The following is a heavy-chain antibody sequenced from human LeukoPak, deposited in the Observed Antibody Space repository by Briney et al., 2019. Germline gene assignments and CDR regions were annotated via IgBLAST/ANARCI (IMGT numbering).Heavy chain of an antibody. CDR2: IIPIFGTA. Sequence: SVKVSCKASGGTFSSYAISWVRQAPGQGLEWMGGIIPIFGTANYAQKFQGRVTITTDESTSTAYMELSSLRSEDTAVYYCASSTLTEHYDFWSGLSYWGQGTLVTVSS. J-gene: IGHJ4*02. D-gene: IGHD3-3*01. V-gene: IGHV1-69*05. CDR3: ASSTLTEHYDFWSGLSY. CDR1: GGTFSSYA.